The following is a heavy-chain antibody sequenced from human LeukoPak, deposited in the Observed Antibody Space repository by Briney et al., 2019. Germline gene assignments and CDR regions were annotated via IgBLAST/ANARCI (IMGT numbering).Heavy chain of an antibody. CDR1: GGSISSSSYY. V-gene: IGHV4-39*01. Sequence: SETLSLTCTVSGGSISSSSYYWGWIRQPPGKGLEWIGSIYYSGSTYYNPSLESRVTISVDTSKNQFSLKLSSVTAADTAVYYCARHVIVGATNNFDYWGQGTLVTVSS. CDR2: IYYSGST. J-gene: IGHJ4*02. D-gene: IGHD1-26*01. CDR3: ARHVIVGATNNFDY.